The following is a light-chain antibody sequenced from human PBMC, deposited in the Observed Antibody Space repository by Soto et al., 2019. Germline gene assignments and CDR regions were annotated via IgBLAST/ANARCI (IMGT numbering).Light chain of an antibody. CDR2: GAS. CDR3: QQYDSWPPT. J-gene: IGKJ2*01. Sequence: EVLMTQSPATLSVSPGERATLSCRASQSVSSNLAWYQQKPGQAPRLLIYGASTRAPGIPDRFSGSGSGTEFPPTISRLQSEDLAFFFCQQYDSWPPTFGQGTKVEIK. CDR1: QSVSSN. V-gene: IGKV3-15*01.